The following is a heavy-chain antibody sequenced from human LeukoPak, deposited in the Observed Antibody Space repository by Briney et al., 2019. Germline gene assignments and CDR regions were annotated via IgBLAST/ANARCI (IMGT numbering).Heavy chain of an antibody. CDR2: IYYSGST. J-gene: IGHJ6*03. D-gene: IGHD1-1*01. Sequence: PSETLSLTCTVSGGSISSYYWSWIRQPPGRGLEWIGYIYYSGSTNYNPSLKSRVTMSVDTSKNQFSLKLSSVTAADTAVYYCARTTGTRYYYYMDVWGKGTTVTISS. CDR1: GGSISSYY. V-gene: IGHV4-59*01. CDR3: ARTTGTRYYYYMDV.